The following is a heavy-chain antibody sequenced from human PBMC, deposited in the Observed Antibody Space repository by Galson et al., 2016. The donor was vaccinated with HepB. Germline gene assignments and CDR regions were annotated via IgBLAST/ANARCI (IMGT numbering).Heavy chain of an antibody. Sequence: SLRLSCAGSGFIVSSHYLNWVRQAPGKGLEWVAFIYSGGATYYAESVKGRFTISRDNAKNSLYLQMNSLRADDTALYYCAQYYYDSSGYLEYFRHWGQGTRVTVSS. V-gene: IGHV3-53*01. CDR2: IYSGGAT. CDR1: GFIVSSHY. J-gene: IGHJ1*01. D-gene: IGHD3-22*01. CDR3: AQYYYDSSGYLEYFRH.